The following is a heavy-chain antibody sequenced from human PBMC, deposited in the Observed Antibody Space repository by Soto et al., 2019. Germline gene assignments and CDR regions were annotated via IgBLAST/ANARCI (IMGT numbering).Heavy chain of an antibody. D-gene: IGHD7-27*01. Sequence: EVQLVESGGGLVQPGGSLSLSCAASGFTFTGYWMYWVRQGPGKGLVWVARINRDGTATTYADSVTGRFTISRDNSKNTLYLQMNSLGAEDTAVYYCATVGTGGYNWFDPWGQGTMVTVSS. CDR1: GFTFTGYW. CDR2: INRDGTAT. V-gene: IGHV3-74*01. J-gene: IGHJ5*02. CDR3: ATVGTGGYNWFDP.